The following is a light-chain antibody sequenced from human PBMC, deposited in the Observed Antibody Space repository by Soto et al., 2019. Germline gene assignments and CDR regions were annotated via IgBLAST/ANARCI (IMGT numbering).Light chain of an antibody. V-gene: IGLV2-8*01. CDR2: EVT. J-gene: IGLJ3*02. CDR3: TSYVGNDIWV. CDR1: SSDVGDYKY. Sequence: QSALTQLPSASGSPGQSVTISCTGTSSDVGDYKYVSWYQQYPGKAPKLMIYEVTKRPSGVPDRFSGSKSGNTASLTVSGLQAEDEADYYCTSYVGNDIWVFGGGTKVTVL.